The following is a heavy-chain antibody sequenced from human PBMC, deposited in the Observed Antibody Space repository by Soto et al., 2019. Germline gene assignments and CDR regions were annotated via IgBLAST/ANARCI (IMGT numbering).Heavy chain of an antibody. J-gene: IGHJ4*02. V-gene: IGHV1-46*01. CDR3: ARALGPVEVTSKSYYFDY. Sequence: GASVKVSCKASGYTFTSYYVHWVRQAPGQGLEWMGIINPSGGSTSYAQKFQGRVTMTRDTSTSTVYMELSSLRSEDTAVHYCARALGPVEVTSKSYYFDYWGQGTLVTVSS. CDR1: GYTFTSYY. D-gene: IGHD2-21*02. CDR2: INPSGGST.